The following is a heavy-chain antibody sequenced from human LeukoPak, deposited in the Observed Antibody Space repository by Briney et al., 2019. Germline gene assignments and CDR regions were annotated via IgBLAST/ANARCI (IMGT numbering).Heavy chain of an antibody. CDR2: IIPILGIA. CDR3: AREGTMVRGEDYGMDV. J-gene: IGHJ6*02. CDR1: GGTFSSYA. D-gene: IGHD3-10*01. Sequence: SMKVSCKASGGTFSSYAVSWVRQAPGQGLEWMGRIIPILGIANYAQKFQGRVTITADKSTSTAYMELSSLRSEDTAVYYCAREGTMVRGEDYGMDVWGQGTTVTVSS. V-gene: IGHV1-69*04.